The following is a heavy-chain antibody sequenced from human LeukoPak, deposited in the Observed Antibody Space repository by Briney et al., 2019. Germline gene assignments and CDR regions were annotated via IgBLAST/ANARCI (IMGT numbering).Heavy chain of an antibody. V-gene: IGHV1-18*01. Sequence: ASVKASCKASGYTFTSYGISWVRQAPGQGLEWMGWISAYNGNTNYAQKLQGRVTMTTDTSTSTAYMELRSLRSDDTAVYYCARWRGHSSSWSDYYYYYMDVWGKGTTVTISS. CDR1: GYTFTSYG. D-gene: IGHD6-13*01. CDR3: ARWRGHSSSWSDYYYYYMDV. CDR2: ISAYNGNT. J-gene: IGHJ6*03.